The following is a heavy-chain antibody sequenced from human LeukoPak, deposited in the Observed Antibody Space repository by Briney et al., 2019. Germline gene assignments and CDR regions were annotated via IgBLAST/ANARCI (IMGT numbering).Heavy chain of an antibody. Sequence: GGSLRLSCAASGFTFRNYGMHCVRQAPGKGLEWVAVISDDGSYKNYADSVKGRFTISRDNSNNTLYLQMNSLRAEDTAVYYCAKDRDTTSSGTFDYWGQGTLVIVSS. D-gene: IGHD6-13*01. CDR2: ISDDGSYK. V-gene: IGHV3-30*18. CDR1: GFTFRNYG. CDR3: AKDRDTTSSGTFDY. J-gene: IGHJ4*02.